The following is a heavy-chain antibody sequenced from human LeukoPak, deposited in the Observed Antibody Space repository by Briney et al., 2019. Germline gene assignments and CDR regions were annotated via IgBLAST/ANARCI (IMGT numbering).Heavy chain of an antibody. V-gene: IGHV3-23*01. CDR3: AKDSPHGYYLSRGYFDY. CDR1: GFTFSSYG. D-gene: IGHD2/OR15-2a*01. Sequence: GGSLRLSCAASGFTFSSYGMSWVRQAPGKGLEWVSAISGSGSSTYYADSVKGRFTISRDNSNNTLYLQMNSLRAEDTAVYYWAKDSPHGYYLSRGYFDYWGQGTLVTVSS. J-gene: IGHJ4*02. CDR2: ISGSGSST.